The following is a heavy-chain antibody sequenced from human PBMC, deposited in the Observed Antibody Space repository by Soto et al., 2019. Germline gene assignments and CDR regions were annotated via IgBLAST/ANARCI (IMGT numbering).Heavy chain of an antibody. D-gene: IGHD3-3*01. CDR1: GYSISSGYY. CDR2: IYHSGST. J-gene: IGHJ5*02. Sequence: TSETLSLTCAVSGYSISSGYYWGWIRQPPGKGLEWIGSIYHSGSTYYNPSLKSRVTISVDTSKNQFSLKLSSVTAADTAVYYCARDRALDDFWSGYSINWFDPWGQGTLVTVSS. V-gene: IGHV4-38-2*02. CDR3: ARDRALDDFWSGYSINWFDP.